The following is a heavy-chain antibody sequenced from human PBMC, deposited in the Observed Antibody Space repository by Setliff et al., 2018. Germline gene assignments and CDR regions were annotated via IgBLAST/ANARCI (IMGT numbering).Heavy chain of an antibody. D-gene: IGHD3-22*01. Sequence: SETLSLTCTVSDDSISSRHYYWSWIRQPAGKGLELIGQIYSNGRTYYNPSLKSRLTISLDTSKNQFSLRLNSMTAADTAVYYCARGITSGGYWGQRFLYLDVWGRGTTVTVSS. CDR1: DDSISSRHYY. CDR2: IYSNGRT. CDR3: ARGITSGGYWGQRFLYLDV. V-gene: IGHV4-61*09. J-gene: IGHJ6*03.